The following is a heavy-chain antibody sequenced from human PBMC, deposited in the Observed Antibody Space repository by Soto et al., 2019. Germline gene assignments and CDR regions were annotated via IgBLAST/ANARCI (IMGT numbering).Heavy chain of an antibody. CDR1: GGTFSSYT. CDR3: ARGQYSSGWYSGYYYGMDV. J-gene: IGHJ6*02. D-gene: IGHD6-19*01. CDR2: IIPILGIA. V-gene: IGHV1-69*02. Sequence: QVQLVQSGAEVKKPGSSVKVSCKASGGTFSSYTISWVRQAPGQGLEWMGRIIPILGIANYAQKFQGRVTITADKSTSTAYMGLSSLRSEDTAVYYCARGQYSSGWYSGYYYGMDVWGQGTTVTVSS.